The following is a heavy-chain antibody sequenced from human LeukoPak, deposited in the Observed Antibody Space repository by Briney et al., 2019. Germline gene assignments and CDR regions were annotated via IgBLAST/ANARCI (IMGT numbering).Heavy chain of an antibody. J-gene: IGHJ4*02. CDR3: ARGTQKLGSRGSFDY. Sequence: SETLSLTCAVSGGSISSSSYYWGWIRQPPGKGLEWIGIIYYSGSTYYDPSLKSRVTISVDTSKNQFSLRLSSVTAADTAVYYCARGTQKLGSRGSFDYWGQGTLVTV. CDR2: IYYSGST. CDR1: GGSISSSSYY. V-gene: IGHV4-39*01. D-gene: IGHD6-13*01.